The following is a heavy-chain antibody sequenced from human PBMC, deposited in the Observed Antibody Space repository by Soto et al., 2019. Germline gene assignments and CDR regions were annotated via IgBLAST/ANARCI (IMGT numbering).Heavy chain of an antibody. CDR1: GGSISSYY. CDR3: ARARQEYLGHFDY. V-gene: IGHV4-59*08. D-gene: IGHD2-2*02. J-gene: IGHJ4*02. CDR2: IYYSGST. Sequence: SETLSLTCTVSGGSISSYYWSWIRQPPGKGLEWIGYIYYSGSTYYNPSLKSRVTISVDTSKNQFSLKLSSVTAADTAVYYCARARQEYLGHFDYWGQGTLVTVSS.